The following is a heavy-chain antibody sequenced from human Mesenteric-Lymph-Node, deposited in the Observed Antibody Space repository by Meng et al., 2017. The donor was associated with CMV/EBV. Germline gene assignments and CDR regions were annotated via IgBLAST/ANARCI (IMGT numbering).Heavy chain of an antibody. Sequence: SLRLSCVASGFTFDDHAMHWVRQAPGKGLEWVSGISWNSGNMGYADSVKGRFTISGDNAKNSLYLQMDNLGTEDTALYYCVRDRNYGVYLGSDYWGQGTLVTVSS. D-gene: IGHD4-17*01. CDR1: GFTFDDHA. J-gene: IGHJ4*02. V-gene: IGHV3-9*01. CDR3: VRDRNYGVYLGSDY. CDR2: ISWNSGNM.